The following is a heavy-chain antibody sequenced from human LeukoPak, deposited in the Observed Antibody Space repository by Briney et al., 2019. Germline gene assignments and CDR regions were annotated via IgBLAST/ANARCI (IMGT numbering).Heavy chain of an antibody. D-gene: IGHD3-22*01. CDR1: GGSISSYY. CDR2: IYTSGST. Sequence: KSSETLSLTCTVSGGSISSYYWSWIRQPPGKGLEWIGYIYTSGSTNYNPSLKSRVTISVDTSKNQFSLKLSSVTAADTAVYYCAGTYYYDSSGYPSFDYWGQGTLVTVSS. V-gene: IGHV4-4*09. CDR3: AGTYYYDSSGYPSFDY. J-gene: IGHJ4*02.